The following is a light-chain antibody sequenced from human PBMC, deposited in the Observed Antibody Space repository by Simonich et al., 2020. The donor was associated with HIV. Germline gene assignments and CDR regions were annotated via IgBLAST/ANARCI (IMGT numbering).Light chain of an antibody. CDR2: WAS. CDR1: QSVLYRSNNKNY. J-gene: IGKJ1*01. V-gene: IGKV4-1*01. CDR3: QQYYSTPWT. Sequence: DIVMTQAPDSLAVSLGERATINGKSSQSVLYRSNNKNYLAWYQQQPGQPPKLIFYWASTRESGVPDRFSGSGSGTDFTLTISSLQAEDVAIYYCQQYYSTPWTFGQGTKVEIK.